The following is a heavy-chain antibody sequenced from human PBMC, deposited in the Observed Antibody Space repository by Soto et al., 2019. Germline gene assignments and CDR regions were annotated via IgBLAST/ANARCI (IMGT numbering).Heavy chain of an antibody. Sequence: QVQLVQSGAEVKKPGSSVKVSCKASGGTFSSYAISWVRQAPGQGLEWMGGIMPIFGTANYAQKFKGRVTITADESTSTGYMELSSLSSEDTAVSYCERSGRHYFDYWGQGTLVTVSS. CDR1: GGTFSSYA. CDR2: IMPIFGTA. CDR3: ERSGRHYFDY. J-gene: IGHJ4*02. V-gene: IGHV1-69*01. D-gene: IGHD3-10*01.